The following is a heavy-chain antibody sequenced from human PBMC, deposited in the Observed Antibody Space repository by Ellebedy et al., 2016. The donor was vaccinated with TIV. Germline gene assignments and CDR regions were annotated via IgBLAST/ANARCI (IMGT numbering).Heavy chain of an antibody. V-gene: IGHV3-33*01. CDR1: GFTFSSYG. CDR3: ARATYRGSGGIDY. D-gene: IGHD3-10*01. J-gene: IGHJ4*02. Sequence: GESLKISCSASGFTFSSYGMHWVRQTPGKGLEWVAVIWYDGSAKYYAESVKGRFTISRDNSNNPLYLQLNSLRAEDTAVYYCARATYRGSGGIDYWGQGTLVTVSS. CDR2: IWYDGSAK.